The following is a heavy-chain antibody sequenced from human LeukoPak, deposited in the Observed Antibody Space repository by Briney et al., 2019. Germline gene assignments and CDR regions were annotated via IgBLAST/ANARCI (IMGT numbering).Heavy chain of an antibody. Sequence: AGGSLRLSCAASGFTFSSYSMNWVRQAPGKGLEWVSYISTSSSTIYYADSVKGRFTISRDDAKISLFLQMNSLRAEDTAVYYCARDYQTPFDYWGQGALVTVSS. CDR1: GFTFSSYS. V-gene: IGHV3-48*01. CDR3: ARDYQTPFDY. CDR2: ISTSSSTI. J-gene: IGHJ4*02. D-gene: IGHD2-2*01.